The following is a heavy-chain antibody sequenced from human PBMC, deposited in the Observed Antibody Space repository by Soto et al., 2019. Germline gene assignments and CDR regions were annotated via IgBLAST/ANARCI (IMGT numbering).Heavy chain of an antibody. CDR1: GFTFSDYY. D-gene: IGHD6-19*01. V-gene: IGHV3-11*06. CDR3: ARDKGLAVAAKTEGDLYGMDV. J-gene: IGHJ6*02. Sequence: QVQLVESGGGLVKPGGSLRLSCAASGFTFSDYYMSWIRQAPGKGLEWVSYISSSSSYTNYADSVKGRFTISRDNAKNSLYLQMNCLRAEDTAVYYCARDKGLAVAAKTEGDLYGMDVWGQGTTVTVSS. CDR2: ISSSSSYT.